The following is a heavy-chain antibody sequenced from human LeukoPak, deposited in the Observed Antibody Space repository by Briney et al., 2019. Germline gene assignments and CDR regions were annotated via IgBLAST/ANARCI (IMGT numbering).Heavy chain of an antibody. CDR3: ASDFWSGYYTPMGVNY. CDR1: GFTFNSYW. J-gene: IGHJ4*02. D-gene: IGHD3-3*01. V-gene: IGHV3-74*01. CDR2: INSDGNST. Sequence: GGSLRLSCAASGFTFNSYWMHWVRQAPGKGLVWVSRINSDGNSTSYADSVKGRFTISRDNAKNTLYLQMNSLRAEDTAVYYCASDFWSGYYTPMGVNYWGQGTLVTVSS.